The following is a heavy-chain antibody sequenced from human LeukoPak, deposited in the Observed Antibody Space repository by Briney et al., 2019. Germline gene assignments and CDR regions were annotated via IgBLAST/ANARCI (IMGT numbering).Heavy chain of an antibody. J-gene: IGHJ6*02. CDR3: ARLVGSGYYHYGTDV. V-gene: IGHV4-39*01. CDR2: IYYSGTT. CDR1: GGSISSSSYY. D-gene: IGHD3-22*01. Sequence: SETLSLTCTVSGGSISSSSYYWGWIRQPPGKGLEWIGIIYYSGTTYYNSSLKSRVTISVDMSKNQFSLKLSSVTAADTAVYYCARLVGSGYYHYGTDVWGQGTTVTVSS.